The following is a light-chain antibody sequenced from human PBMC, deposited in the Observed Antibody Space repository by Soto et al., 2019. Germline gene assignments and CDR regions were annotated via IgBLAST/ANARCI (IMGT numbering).Light chain of an antibody. J-gene: IGKJ2*01. Sequence: DIPMTQSLSSLSASVGDTVTITCRASQSISNSLSWYQQKPGKAPKFLIYVASTLQRGVPSRFSGSGSGTDFTLTISSLQPEDVATYYCQQTFRPPYTFGQGTKLEIK. CDR1: QSISNS. V-gene: IGKV1-39*01. CDR2: VAS. CDR3: QQTFRPPYT.